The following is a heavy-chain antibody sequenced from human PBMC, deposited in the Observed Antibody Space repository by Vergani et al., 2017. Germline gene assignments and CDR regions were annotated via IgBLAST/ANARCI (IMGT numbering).Heavy chain of an antibody. D-gene: IGHD2-21*01. CDR3: TTDPRYCGDGSCYWLRDHHYYGMDV. CDR1: GFSFRNAW. V-gene: IGHV3-15*07. J-gene: IGHJ6*02. Sequence: EVQLVESGGGIVKPGGSLRLSCVASGFSFRNAWMNWVRRTPGKGLEWVARIKSTFDRGETDYAAAVKGRFTISRDDSKNTLFLQMNGLKTEDIGVYYCTTDPRYCGDGSCYWLRDHHYYGMDVWGQGTTVTVSS. CDR2: IKSTFDRGET.